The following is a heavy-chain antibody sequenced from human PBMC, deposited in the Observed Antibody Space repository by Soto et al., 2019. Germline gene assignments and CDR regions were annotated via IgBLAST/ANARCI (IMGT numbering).Heavy chain of an antibody. V-gene: IGHV3-64D*08. D-gene: IGHD1-26*01. J-gene: IGHJ4*02. Sequence: GGSLRLSCSASGFTFTYYVMHWVRQAPGKGLEYVALITSNGGGTEYTDSVKGRFAISRDNSKSTLYLQMTSLRPEDTAVYYCVKDVQSNSLSSYWGQGTLVTVSS. CDR2: ITSNGGGT. CDR1: GFTFTYYV. CDR3: VKDVQSNSLSSY.